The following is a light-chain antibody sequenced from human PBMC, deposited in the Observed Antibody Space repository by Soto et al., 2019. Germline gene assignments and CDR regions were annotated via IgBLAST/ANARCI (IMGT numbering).Light chain of an antibody. CDR3: HQYYRNPFT. CDR1: QSLLFSTNNKNY. Sequence: DIVMTQSPDSLAVSLGERATINCKSSQSLLFSTNNKNYVAWYQQKPGQPPKLLIYWASIRESGVPDRFSGSGSETDFTLTISSLQAEDVAVYYCHQYYRNPFTFGPGTKVNIE. V-gene: IGKV4-1*01. CDR2: WAS. J-gene: IGKJ3*01.